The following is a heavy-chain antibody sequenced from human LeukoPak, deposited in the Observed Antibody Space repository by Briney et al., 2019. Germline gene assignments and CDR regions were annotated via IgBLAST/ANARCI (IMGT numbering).Heavy chain of an antibody. D-gene: IGHD6-19*01. J-gene: IGHJ3*02. CDR3: ARPYSSGWLATDAFDI. V-gene: IGHV1-3*01. CDR2: INAGNGNT. CDR1: GYTFTSYA. Sequence: ASVKVSCKASGYTFTSYAMHWVRQAPGQRLEWMGWINAGNGNTKYSQKFQGRVTITRDTSASTAYMELSSLRSEDTAVYYCARPYSSGWLATDAFDIWGQGTMVTVSS.